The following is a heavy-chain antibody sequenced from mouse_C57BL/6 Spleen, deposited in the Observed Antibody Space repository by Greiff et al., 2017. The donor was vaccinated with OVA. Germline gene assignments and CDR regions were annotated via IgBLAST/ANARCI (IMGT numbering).Heavy chain of an antibody. Sequence: QVQLQQSGAELVRPGTSVKVSCKASGYAFTNYLIEWVKQRSGQGLEWIGVINPGSGGTNYNEKFKGKATLTADKSSSTAYMQLSSLTSEDSAVYFCAESVTTVVADCVDYWGQGTTLTVSS. V-gene: IGHV1-54*01. CDR3: AESVTTVVADCVDY. CDR1: GYAFTNYL. D-gene: IGHD1-1*01. J-gene: IGHJ2*01. CDR2: INPGSGGT.